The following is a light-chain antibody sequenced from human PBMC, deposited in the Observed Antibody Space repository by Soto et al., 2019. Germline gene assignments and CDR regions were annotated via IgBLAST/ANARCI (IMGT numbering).Light chain of an antibody. Sequence: QSVLTQPASVSGSPGQSITISCTGTSNDVGIYNLVSWYQQHPGKAPKLVIYEVFRRPSGVSDRFSGSKSGNTASLTISGLQAEDEADYYCCSYAGSNTYVFRTGTKATVL. CDR2: EVF. CDR3: CSYAGSNTYV. CDR1: SNDVGIYNL. J-gene: IGLJ1*01. V-gene: IGLV2-23*02.